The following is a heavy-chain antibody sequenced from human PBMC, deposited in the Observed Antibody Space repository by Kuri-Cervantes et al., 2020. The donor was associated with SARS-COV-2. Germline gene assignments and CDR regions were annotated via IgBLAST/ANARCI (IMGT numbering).Heavy chain of an antibody. V-gene: IGHV1-69*13. D-gene: IGHD6-19*01. CDR3: ARGRVAGSHLSFYY. CDR2: IIPIFGTA. Sequence: SVKVSCKASGGTFSSYAISWVRQAPGQGLEWMGGIIPIFGTANYAQKFQGRVTITADEFTSTAYMELSSLRSEDTAVYYCARGRVAGSHLSFYYWGQGTLVTVSS. CDR1: GGTFSSYA. J-gene: IGHJ4*02.